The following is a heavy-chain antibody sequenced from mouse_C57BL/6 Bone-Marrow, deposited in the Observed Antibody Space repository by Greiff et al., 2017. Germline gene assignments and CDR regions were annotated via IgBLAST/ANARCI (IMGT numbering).Heavy chain of an antibody. Sequence: EVQVVESEGGLVQPGSSMKLSCTASGFTFSDYYMAWVRQVPEKGLEWVANINYDGSSTYYLDSLKSRFIISRDNAKNILYLQMSSLKSEDTATYYCAREEDWDWFAYWGQGTLVTVSA. CDR2: INYDGSST. CDR1: GFTFSDYY. J-gene: IGHJ3*01. D-gene: IGHD4-1*01. CDR3: AREEDWDWFAY. V-gene: IGHV5-16*01.